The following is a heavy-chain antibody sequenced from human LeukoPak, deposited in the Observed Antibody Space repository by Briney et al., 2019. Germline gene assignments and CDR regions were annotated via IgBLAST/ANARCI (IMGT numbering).Heavy chain of an antibody. D-gene: IGHD2-2*01. CDR1: GYTFTGYY. CDR2: INPNSGGT. Sequence: ASVKVSCKASGYTFTGYYMHWVRQAPGQGLEWMGWINPNSGGTNYAQKFQGRVTITTDTSISTAYMELSRMRSDATAVYYCEREEGYCSSTSCSAPFDYWGQGTLVTVSS. V-gene: IGHV1-2*02. CDR3: EREEGYCSSTSCSAPFDY. J-gene: IGHJ4*02.